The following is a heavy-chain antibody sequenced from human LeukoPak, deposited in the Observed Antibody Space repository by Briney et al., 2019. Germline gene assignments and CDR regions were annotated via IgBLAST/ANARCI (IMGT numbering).Heavy chain of an antibody. D-gene: IGHD3-9*01. CDR1: GGSFSGYY. CDR2: INHSGST. V-gene: IGHV4-34*01. CDR3: ARAATDILTGYYQYYFDY. Sequence: PSETLSLTCAVYGGSFSGYYWSWIRQPPGKGLEWIGEINHSGSTNYNPSLKSRVTISVDTSKNQFSLKLSSVTAADTAVYYCARAATDILTGYYQYYFDYWGQGTLVTVSS. J-gene: IGHJ4*02.